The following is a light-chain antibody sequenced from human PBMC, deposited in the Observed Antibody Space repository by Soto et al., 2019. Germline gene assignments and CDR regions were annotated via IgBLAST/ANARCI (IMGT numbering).Light chain of an antibody. CDR1: SSNIGSTYD. V-gene: IGLV1-40*01. CDR2: GNT. CDR3: QSYDDSLSVHYV. J-gene: IGLJ1*01. Sequence: QSVLTQPPSVSGAPGQRVTISCTGSSSNIGSTYDVQWYQQLPGTAPKLLIHGNTDRPSGVPDRFSGSKSGTSASLAITGXQADDEADYYCQSYDDSLSVHYVFGTGTKL.